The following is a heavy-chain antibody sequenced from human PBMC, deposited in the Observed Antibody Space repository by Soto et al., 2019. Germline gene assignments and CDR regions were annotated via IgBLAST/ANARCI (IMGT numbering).Heavy chain of an antibody. V-gene: IGHV3-7*01. CDR3: ARDSGTSDY. Sequence: GGSLRLSCAASGFTFSTYWMAWVRQAPGKGLEWVANIKQDGSERYYVDSVKGRFTISRDNAKSSLYLQMNSLRAEDTAVYYCARDSGTSDYWGHGTLVTVSS. D-gene: IGHD1-1*01. CDR2: IKQDGSER. CDR1: GFTFSTYW. J-gene: IGHJ4*01.